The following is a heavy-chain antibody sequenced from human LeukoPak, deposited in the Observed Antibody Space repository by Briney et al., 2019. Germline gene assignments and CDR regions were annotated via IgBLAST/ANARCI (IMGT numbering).Heavy chain of an antibody. CDR1: GGSINSYY. J-gene: IGHJ6*02. V-gene: IGHV4-59*08. CDR2: VYYSGGT. CDR3: ARMDYYYYGMDV. Sequence: SETLSLTCTVSGGSINSYYWSWIRQPPGKGLEWIGQVYYSGGTNYNPSLKSRVSISVDTPKNQLSLKLSSVTAADTAVYYCARMDYYYYGMDVWGQGTTVTVSS.